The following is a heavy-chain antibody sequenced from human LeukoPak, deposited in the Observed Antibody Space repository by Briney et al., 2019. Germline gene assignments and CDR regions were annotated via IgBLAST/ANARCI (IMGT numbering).Heavy chain of an antibody. CDR1: GGSISSYY. CDR3: ARDVGITVADSFDP. Sequence: SETLSLTCTVSGGSISSYYWSWIRQPPGKGLEWIGYIYYSGSTNYNPSLKSRVTISVDTSKNQFSLKLSSVTAADTAVYYCARDVGITVADSFDPWGQGTLVTVSS. V-gene: IGHV4-59*01. D-gene: IGHD6-13*01. CDR2: IYYSGST. J-gene: IGHJ5*02.